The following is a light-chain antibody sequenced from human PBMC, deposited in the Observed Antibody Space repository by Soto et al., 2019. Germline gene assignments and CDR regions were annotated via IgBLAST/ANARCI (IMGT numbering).Light chain of an antibody. CDR2: TAS. CDR1: QSIGIW. J-gene: IGKJ1*01. V-gene: IGKV1-5*03. Sequence: IQMTQSPSTVSASVGDRVAFTCRASQSIGIWLAWYQQKPGKAPRFLIYTASTLLGGVPSRFSGSGSGTEFTLTISSLQPDDFATYYCQQYRDYSWTFGQGTKVEIK. CDR3: QQYRDYSWT.